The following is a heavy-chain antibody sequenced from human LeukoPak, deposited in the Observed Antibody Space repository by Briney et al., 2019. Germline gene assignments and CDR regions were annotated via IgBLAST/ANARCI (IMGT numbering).Heavy chain of an antibody. CDR1: GFTVSSNY. V-gene: IGHV3-66*01. D-gene: IGHD3-9*01. J-gene: IGHJ4*02. Sequence: PPGGSLRLSCAASGFTVSSNYMSWVRQAPGKGLEWASVIYSGGSTYYADSVKGRFTISRDNSKNTLYLQMNSLRAEDTAVYYCARVGDILTGYQGWWFDYWGQGTLVTVSS. CDR2: IYSGGST. CDR3: ARVGDILTGYQGWWFDY.